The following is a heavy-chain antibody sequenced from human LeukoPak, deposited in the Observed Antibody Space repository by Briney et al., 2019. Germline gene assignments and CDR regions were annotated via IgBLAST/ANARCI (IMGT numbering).Heavy chain of an antibody. V-gene: IGHV1-2*02. J-gene: IGHJ5*02. D-gene: IGHD1-26*01. CDR3: ARSEWELRYHWFDP. CDR2: INPNSGGT. Sequence: VASVKVSCKASGYTFTGYYMHWVRQAPGQGLEWMGWINPNSGGTNYAQKFQGRVTMTRDTSISTAYMELRSLRSDDTAVYYCARSEWELRYHWFDPWGQGTLVTVSS. CDR1: GYTFTGYY.